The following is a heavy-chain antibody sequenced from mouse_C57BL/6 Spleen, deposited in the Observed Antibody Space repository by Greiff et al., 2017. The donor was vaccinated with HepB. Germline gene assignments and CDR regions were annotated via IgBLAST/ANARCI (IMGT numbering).Heavy chain of an antibody. V-gene: IGHV5-6*01. J-gene: IGHJ2*01. CDR1: GFTFSSYG. CDR2: ISSGGSYT. Sequence: EVKLMESGGDLVKPGGSLKLSCAASGFTFSSYGMSWVRQTPDKRLEWVATISSGGSYTYYPDSVKGRFTISRDNAKNTLYLQMSSLKSEDTAMYYCARHTGDGSSYFDYWGQGTTLTVSS. CDR3: ARHTGDGSSYFDY. D-gene: IGHD1-1*01.